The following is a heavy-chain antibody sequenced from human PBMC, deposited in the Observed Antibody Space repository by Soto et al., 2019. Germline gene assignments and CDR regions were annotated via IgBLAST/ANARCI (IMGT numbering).Heavy chain of an antibody. CDR2: VQESGST. CDR1: GGSISSFY. J-gene: IGHJ4*02. V-gene: IGHV4-59*01. CDR3: ARGTRARITSFFAY. D-gene: IGHD3-10*01. Sequence: TSETLSLTCTVNGGSISSFYWSWIRQPPGKGLEWIGCVQESGSTGYNPSLKGRVTISHHTYKRQLSLSLRAATAADTATYFCARGTRARITSFFAYWGQGIPVTVSS.